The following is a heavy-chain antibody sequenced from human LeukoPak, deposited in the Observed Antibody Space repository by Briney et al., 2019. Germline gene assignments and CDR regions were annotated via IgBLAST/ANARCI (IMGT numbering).Heavy chain of an antibody. Sequence: PGGSLRLSCAASGFTFNNFAMIWVRQAPGKGLEWVSAISGSGGSTYYADSVKGRFTISRDNSKNTLYLQMNSLRAEDTAVYYCAKDVDIVATIPYWGQGTLVTVSS. V-gene: IGHV3-23*01. CDR3: AKDVDIVATIPY. D-gene: IGHD5-12*01. J-gene: IGHJ4*02. CDR2: ISGSGGST. CDR1: GFTFNNFA.